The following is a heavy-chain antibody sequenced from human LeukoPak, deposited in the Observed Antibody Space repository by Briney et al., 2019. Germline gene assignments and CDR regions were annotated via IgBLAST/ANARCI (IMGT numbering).Heavy chain of an antibody. Sequence: GGSLRLSCAASGFTFSNYAMSWVRQAPGTGLQWISAISGSGVSTYYADSVKGRFTISRDNSKNMLYLQMNSLRAEDTAVYYCTYYYYGMDVWGQGTTVTVSS. V-gene: IGHV3-23*01. CDR2: ISGSGVST. CDR1: GFTFSNYA. J-gene: IGHJ6*02. CDR3: TYYYYGMDV.